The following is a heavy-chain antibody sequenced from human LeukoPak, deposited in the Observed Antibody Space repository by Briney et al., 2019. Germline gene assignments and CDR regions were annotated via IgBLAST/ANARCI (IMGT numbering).Heavy chain of an antibody. J-gene: IGHJ6*02. CDR3: ARGLVVVVPAAIVKGYYYYGMDV. Sequence: GASVKVSCKASGGTFSSYAISWVRQAPGQGLEWMGRIIPILGIANYAQKLQGRVTITADKSTSTAYMELSSLRSEDTAVYYCARGLVVVVPAAIVKGYYYYGMDVWGQGTTVTVSS. CDR1: GGTFSSYA. V-gene: IGHV1-69*04. D-gene: IGHD2-2*01. CDR2: IIPILGIA.